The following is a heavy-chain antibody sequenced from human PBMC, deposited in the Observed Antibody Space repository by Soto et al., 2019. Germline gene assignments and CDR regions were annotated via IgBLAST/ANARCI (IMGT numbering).Heavy chain of an antibody. CDR2: ISGSGGST. Sequence: EVQLLESGGGLVQPGGSLRLSCAASGFTFSSYAMSWVRQAPGKGLEWVSAISGSGGSTYYADSVKGRFTISRDDSKNTLYLQMNSLRAEDTAVYYCAKDSYDYYDSPIDYWGQGTLVTVSS. V-gene: IGHV3-23*01. CDR1: GFTFSSYA. J-gene: IGHJ4*02. D-gene: IGHD3-22*01. CDR3: AKDSYDYYDSPIDY.